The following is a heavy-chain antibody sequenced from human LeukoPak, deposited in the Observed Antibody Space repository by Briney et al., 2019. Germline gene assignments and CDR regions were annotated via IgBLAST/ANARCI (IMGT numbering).Heavy chain of an antibody. CDR3: AREKKKYYYGSGSYYTSPGYYYGMDV. CDR2: ISAYNGNT. J-gene: IGHJ6*02. Sequence: GASVKVSCKASGYTFTSYGISWVRQAPGQGLEWMGWISAYNGNTNYAQKLQGRVTMTTDTSTSTAYMELRSLRSDDTAVYYCAREKKKYYYGSGSYYTSPGYYYGMDVWGQGTTVTVSS. CDR1: GYTFTSYG. V-gene: IGHV1-18*01. D-gene: IGHD3-10*01.